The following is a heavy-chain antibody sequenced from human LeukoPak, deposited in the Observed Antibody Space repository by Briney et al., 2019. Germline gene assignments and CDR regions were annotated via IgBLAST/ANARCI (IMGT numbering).Heavy chain of an antibody. CDR1: GYTFTSYY. Sequence: EASVKVSCKASGYTFTSYYMHWVRQAPGQGLEWMGIINPSGGSTSYAQKFQGRVTMTRDMSTSTVYMELSSLRSEDTAVYYCARDDPWYCSSTSCYVKAPGGPWGQGTLVTVSS. D-gene: IGHD2-2*01. J-gene: IGHJ5*02. V-gene: IGHV1-46*01. CDR3: ARDDPWYCSSTSCYVKAPGGP. CDR2: INPSGGST.